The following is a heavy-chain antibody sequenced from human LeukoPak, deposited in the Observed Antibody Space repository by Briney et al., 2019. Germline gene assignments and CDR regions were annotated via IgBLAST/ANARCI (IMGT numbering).Heavy chain of an antibody. Sequence: KPSETLSLTCTVSGGSIGSYYWSWIRQPPGKGLEWIGYIYTTGTTNYNPSLKSRVTISVDTSQNQFSLKLPSVTAADTAVYYCARHGGYGSSAAYWGQGTLVTVSS. V-gene: IGHV4-4*09. CDR2: IYTTGTT. CDR1: GGSIGSYY. J-gene: IGHJ4*02. CDR3: ARHGGYGSSAAY. D-gene: IGHD6-6*01.